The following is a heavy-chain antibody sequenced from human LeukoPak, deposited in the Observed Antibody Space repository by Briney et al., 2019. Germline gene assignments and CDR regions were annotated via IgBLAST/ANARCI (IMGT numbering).Heavy chain of an antibody. CDR1: GFTFSSYW. CDR2: IKQDGSEK. D-gene: IGHD2-2*01. Sequence: PGESLRLSCAASGFTFSSYWMSWVRQTPGKGLEWVANIKQDGSEKNYVDSVKGRFTISRDNSKSTLYLHMNSLRAEDTAIYYCAKQRSEVPVAASNYWGQGTLVTVSS. J-gene: IGHJ4*02. V-gene: IGHV3-7*03. CDR3: AKQRSEVPVAASNY.